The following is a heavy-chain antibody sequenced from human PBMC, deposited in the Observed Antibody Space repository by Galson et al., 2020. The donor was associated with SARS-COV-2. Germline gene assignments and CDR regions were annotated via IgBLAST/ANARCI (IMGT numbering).Heavy chain of an antibody. J-gene: IGHJ4*02. CDR2: ISSSSGHI. CDR3: VRGGRTRLDY. D-gene: IGHD1-26*01. Sequence: GGSLRLSCAASGFSFSDCSMNWVRQAPGKGLEWVSSISSSSGHIYYADAVKGRFTISRDNAKNSLHLQMNSLRAEDTAVYYCVRGGRTRLDYWGPGTLVTVTS. CDR1: GFSFSDCS. V-gene: IGHV3-21*06.